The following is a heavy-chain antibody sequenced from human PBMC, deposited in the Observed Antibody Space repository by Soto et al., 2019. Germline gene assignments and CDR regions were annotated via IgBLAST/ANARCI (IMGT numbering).Heavy chain of an antibody. CDR2: ISYDGSNK. Sequence: MRLSCAASGFTFSSYAMHWVRQAPGKGLEWVAVISYDGSNKYYADSVKGRFTISRDNSKNTLYLQMNSLRAEDTAVYYCARDGLAVAGISNYWGQGTLVTVSS. V-gene: IGHV3-30-3*01. CDR3: ARDGLAVAGISNY. J-gene: IGHJ4*02. CDR1: GFTFSSYA. D-gene: IGHD6-19*01.